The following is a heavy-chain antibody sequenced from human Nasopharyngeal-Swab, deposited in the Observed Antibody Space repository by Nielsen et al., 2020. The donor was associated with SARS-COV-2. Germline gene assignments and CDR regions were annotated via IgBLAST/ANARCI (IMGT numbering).Heavy chain of an antibody. V-gene: IGHV1-3*01. CDR1: GYTFTSYA. CDR2: INAGNGNT. J-gene: IGHJ4*02. D-gene: IGHD1-26*01. Sequence: ASVKVSCKASGYTFTSYAMHWVRQAPGQRLEWMGWINAGNGNTKYSQKFQGRVTITRDTSASTAYMELSSLRSEDTAVYYCAREGIVGATDLSFDYWGQGTLVTVSS. CDR3: AREGIVGATDLSFDY.